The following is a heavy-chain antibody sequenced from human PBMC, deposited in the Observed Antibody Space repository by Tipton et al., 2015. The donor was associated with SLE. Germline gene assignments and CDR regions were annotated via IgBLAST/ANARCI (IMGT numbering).Heavy chain of an antibody. J-gene: IGHJ4*02. D-gene: IGHD3-3*01. CDR1: AGSISSYY. Sequence: TLSLTCTVSAGSISSYYWSWIRQPPGKGLEWIGDIYYSGSTNYNPSVRSRVSTSMDTSKNQFSLQMSSVTAADTALYYCARHKLGFSWSYFDSWGQGTLVTVSS. CDR2: IYYSGST. CDR3: ARHKLGFSWSYFDS. V-gene: IGHV4-59*08.